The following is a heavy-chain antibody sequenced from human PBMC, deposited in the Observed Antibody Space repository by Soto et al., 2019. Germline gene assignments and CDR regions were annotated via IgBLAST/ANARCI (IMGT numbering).Heavy chain of an antibody. CDR1: GGSISSYY. D-gene: IGHD3-3*01. V-gene: IGHV4-59*01. J-gene: IGHJ4*02. Sequence: KTSETLSLTCTVSGGSISSYYWSWIRQPPGKGLEWIGYIYYSESTNYNPSLKSRVTISVDTSKNQFSLKLSSVTAADTVVYYCARDSAADFWSGSGFDYWGQGTLVTVSS. CDR3: ARDSAADFWSGSGFDY. CDR2: IYYSEST.